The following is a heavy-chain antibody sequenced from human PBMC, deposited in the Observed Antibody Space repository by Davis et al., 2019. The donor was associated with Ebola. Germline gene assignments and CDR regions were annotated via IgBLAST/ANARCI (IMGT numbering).Heavy chain of an antibody. CDR3: AKDRGYSYGDLDY. J-gene: IGHJ4*02. D-gene: IGHD5-18*01. Sequence: GESLKISCAASGFTFSNYAMSWVRQGPGKGLEWVSTMSGSGSSGDTRYAGSVKGRFTISRDNSKNTLYLQMNSLGAEDTAVYYCAKDRGYSYGDLDYWGQGTLVTVSS. V-gene: IGHV3-23*01. CDR1: GFTFSNYA. CDR2: MSGSGSSGDT.